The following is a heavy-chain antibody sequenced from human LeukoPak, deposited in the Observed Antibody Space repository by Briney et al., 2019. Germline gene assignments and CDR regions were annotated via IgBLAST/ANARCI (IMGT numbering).Heavy chain of an antibody. CDR2: VSASGGST. J-gene: IGHJ4*02. V-gene: IGHV3-23*01. CDR3: TTSIDY. D-gene: IGHD1-14*01. CDR1: GFTFSNYA. Sequence: GGSLRLXCAASGFTFSNYAMSWVRQAPGKGLEWVSAVSASGGSTYYADSVKGRFTISRDNSKNTLYLQMNSLRAEDTAVYYCTTSIDYWGQGILVTVSS.